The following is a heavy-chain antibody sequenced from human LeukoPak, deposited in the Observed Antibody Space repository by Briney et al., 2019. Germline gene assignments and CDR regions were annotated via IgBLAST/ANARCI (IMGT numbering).Heavy chain of an antibody. CDR3: VKDTPY. J-gene: IGHJ4*02. CDR2: IGRTGDDT. Sequence: GGSLRLSCAASGFTFSTYAMRWVRQAPGKGLEWVSSIGRTGDDTYYADSVKGRFTISRDNSKNTLYLQMSSLRAEDTAVYYCVKDTPYWGQGTLVTVSS. V-gene: IGHV3-23*01. CDR1: GFTFSTYA.